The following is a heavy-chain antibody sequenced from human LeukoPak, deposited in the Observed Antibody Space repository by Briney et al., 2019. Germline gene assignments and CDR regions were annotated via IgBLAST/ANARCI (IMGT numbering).Heavy chain of an antibody. V-gene: IGHV3-23*01. CDR2: ISGSGGST. CDR1: GFTFSSYA. D-gene: IGHD6-13*01. Sequence: GGSLRLSCAASGFTFSSYAMSWVRQAPGKGLEWVSAISGSGGSTYYADSVKGRFTISRDNSKNTLYLQMNSLRAEDTAVCYCATLAAAGTYRSDYWGQGTLVTVSS. CDR3: ATLAAAGTYRSDY. J-gene: IGHJ4*02.